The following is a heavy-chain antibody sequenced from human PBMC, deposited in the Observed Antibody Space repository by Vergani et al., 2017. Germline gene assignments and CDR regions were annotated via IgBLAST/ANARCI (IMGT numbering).Heavy chain of an antibody. Sequence: QVQLVQSGAEVKKPGSSVKVSCKASGGPFSSYAISWVRQAPGQGLEWMGGIIPIFGTANYAQQFQGRVTITADESTSTAYMELSSLRSEDTAVYYCARGWSIAVADQSHFDYWGQGTLVTVSS. CDR2: IIPIFGTA. CDR3: ARGWSIAVADQSHFDY. J-gene: IGHJ4*02. V-gene: IGHV1-69*01. D-gene: IGHD6-19*01. CDR1: GGPFSSYA.